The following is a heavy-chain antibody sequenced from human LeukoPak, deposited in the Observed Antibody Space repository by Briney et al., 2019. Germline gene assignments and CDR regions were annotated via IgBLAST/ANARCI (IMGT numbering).Heavy chain of an antibody. CDR1: GYTFTGYY. Sequence: ASVTVSCKASGYTFTGYYMHCVRQAPGQGLESMGWMNPNSGGPNYAQKFQGRVTMTRDTSISTAYMELSRLRSDDTAVYYCARDRGIAVAGTIVWYYYYGMDVWGQGTTVTVSS. J-gene: IGHJ6*02. V-gene: IGHV1-2*02. CDR3: ARDRGIAVAGTIVWYYYYGMDV. CDR2: MNPNSGGP. D-gene: IGHD6-19*01.